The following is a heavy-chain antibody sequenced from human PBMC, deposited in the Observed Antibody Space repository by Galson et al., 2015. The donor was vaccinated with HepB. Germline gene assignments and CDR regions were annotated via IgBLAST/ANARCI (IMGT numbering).Heavy chain of an antibody. CDR2: ITSDGSTT. D-gene: IGHD5/OR15-5a*01. Sequence: SLRLSCAASGFTFSNYWMRWVRQAPGKGLVWVSRITSDGSTTSYADSVKGRFTISRDNAKNTLYLQMNSLRVEDTAVYYCARGIVSRAVDIWGQGTMVTVSS. J-gene: IGHJ3*02. CDR3: ARGIVSRAVDI. V-gene: IGHV3-74*01. CDR1: GFTFSNYW.